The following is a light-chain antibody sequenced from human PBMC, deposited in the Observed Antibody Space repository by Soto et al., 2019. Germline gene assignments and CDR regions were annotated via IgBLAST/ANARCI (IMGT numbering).Light chain of an antibody. CDR2: GAS. V-gene: IGKV3-20*01. Sequence: EIVLTQSPGTLSLSPWERATLSCRASQSVSNNYLAWYQQKPGQAPRLLIYGASSRATGIPDRFSGSGSGTDFTLTISRLEAEDFAVYYCQQCGSSSTFGQGTRLEIK. CDR3: QQCGSSST. J-gene: IGKJ5*01. CDR1: QSVSNNY.